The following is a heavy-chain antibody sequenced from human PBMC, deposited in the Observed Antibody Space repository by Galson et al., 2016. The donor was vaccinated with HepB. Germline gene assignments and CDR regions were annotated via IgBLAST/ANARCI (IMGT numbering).Heavy chain of an antibody. J-gene: IGHJ4*02. V-gene: IGHV3-23*01. CDR3: AREMGVAAPAFFDY. CDR1: GFNFRTYA. D-gene: IGHD6-13*01. Sequence: SLRLSCAASGFNFRTYAMHWVRQAPGKGLEWVSGMSGSGRSTHYADSVKGRFNISRDNSKNTVYLQMNSLRAEDTAVYYCAREMGVAAPAFFDYWGQGTLVTVSS. CDR2: MSGSGRST.